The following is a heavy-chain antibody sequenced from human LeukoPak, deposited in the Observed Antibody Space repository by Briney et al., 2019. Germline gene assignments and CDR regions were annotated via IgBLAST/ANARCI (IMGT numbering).Heavy chain of an antibody. J-gene: IGHJ4*02. CDR3: ASPTSGDGSIH. V-gene: IGHV1-69*04. CDR1: GGTFSSYA. D-gene: IGHD2-2*01. CDR2: IIPILGIA. Sequence: ASVKVSCKASGGTFSSYAISWVRQAPGQGLEWMGRIIPILGIANYAQKFQGRVTITADKSTSTAYMELSSLRSEDTAVYYCASPTSGDGSIHWGQGTLVTVSS.